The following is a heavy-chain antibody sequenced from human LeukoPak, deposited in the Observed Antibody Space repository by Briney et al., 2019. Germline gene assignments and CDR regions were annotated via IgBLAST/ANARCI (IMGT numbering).Heavy chain of an antibody. CDR3: AREGGSSGYYYGDDAFDI. V-gene: IGHV7-4-1*02. CDR2: INTSTGNP. CDR1: GYTFTSYA. Sequence: ASVKVSCKASGYTFTSYAMNWVRQAPGQGLEWMGWINTSTGNPTYAQGFTGRFVFSLDTSVSTAYLQISSLKAEDTAVYYCAREGGSSGYYYGDDAFDIWGQGTMVTVSS. D-gene: IGHD3-22*01. J-gene: IGHJ3*02.